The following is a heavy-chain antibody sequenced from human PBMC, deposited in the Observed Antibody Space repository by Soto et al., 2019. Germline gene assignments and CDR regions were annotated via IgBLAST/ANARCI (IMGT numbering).Heavy chain of an antibody. V-gene: IGHV3-72*01. CDR3: VRLDGSYYPDY. J-gene: IGHJ4*02. Sequence: DVQLVESGGGLVQPGGSLRISCAASGFTFSDHYMDWVRQAPGKGLEWVGRAGNKAHRFTTEYAAAVKGRFTISRDDSKNSLYLQMNSLKTEDTAVYYCVRLDGSYYPDYWCQGTLVTVSS. D-gene: IGHD1-26*01. CDR1: GFTFSDHY. CDR2: AGNKAHRFTT.